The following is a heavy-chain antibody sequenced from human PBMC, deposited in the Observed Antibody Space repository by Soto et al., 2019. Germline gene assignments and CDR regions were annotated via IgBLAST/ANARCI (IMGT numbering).Heavy chain of an antibody. Sequence: ASVKVSCKASGYTFTSYYMHWVRQAPGQGLEWMGIINPSGDSTSYAQKFQGRVTMTRDTSTSTVYMELSSLRSEDTAVYYCARSYYDYVWGSYRSAHFDYWGQGTVVTVSS. CDR3: ARSYYDYVWGSYRSAHFDY. J-gene: IGHJ4*02. CDR2: INPSGDST. V-gene: IGHV1-46*01. CDR1: GYTFTSYY. D-gene: IGHD3-16*02.